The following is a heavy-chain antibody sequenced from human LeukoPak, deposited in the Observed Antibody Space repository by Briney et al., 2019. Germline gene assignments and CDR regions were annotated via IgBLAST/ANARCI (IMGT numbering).Heavy chain of an antibody. J-gene: IGHJ4*02. CDR3: ARQAPGNYDILTGDPKVVFDY. CDR2: VHSSGST. D-gene: IGHD3-9*01. V-gene: IGHV4-59*01. CDR1: AGSISSFF. Sequence: SETLSLTCTVSAGSISSFFWSWIRQPPGKGLEWIGYVHSSGSTTYNPSLKSRLIISVDMSKNQFSLKLRSVSVADTAVYYCARQAPGNYDILTGDPKVVFDYWGQGALVTVSS.